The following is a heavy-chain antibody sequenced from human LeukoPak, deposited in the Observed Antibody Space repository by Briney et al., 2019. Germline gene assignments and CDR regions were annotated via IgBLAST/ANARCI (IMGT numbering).Heavy chain of an antibody. Sequence: APVKVCCKAAGGTVSSYATSWVPRAAGLRGGWWGGLIPIFGKANYAKKFQGRVTITTDESTSKDYMELSSLRSEDTPVYYCASSRITMVRGVKRYYYYMDVWGKGTKVTVSS. CDR2: LIPIFGKA. CDR3: ASSRITMVRGVKRYYYYMDV. J-gene: IGHJ6*03. CDR1: GGTVSSYA. D-gene: IGHD3-10*01. V-gene: IGHV1-69*05.